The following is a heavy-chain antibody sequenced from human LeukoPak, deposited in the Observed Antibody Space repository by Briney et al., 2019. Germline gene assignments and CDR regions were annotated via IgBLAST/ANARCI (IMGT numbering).Heavy chain of an antibody. V-gene: IGHV1-24*01. CDR3: ATSCGGDCYYVY. D-gene: IGHD2-21*02. Sequence: ASVKVSCKVSGYTLTELSMHWVRQAPGKGLEWMGGFDPEDGETIYAQKFQGRVTMTEDTSTDTAYMELSSLRSGDTAVYYCATSCGGDCYYVYWGQGTLVTVSS. CDR1: GYTLTELS. CDR2: FDPEDGET. J-gene: IGHJ4*02.